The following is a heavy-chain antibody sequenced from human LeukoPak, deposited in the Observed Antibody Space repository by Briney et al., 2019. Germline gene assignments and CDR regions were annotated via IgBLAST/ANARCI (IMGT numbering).Heavy chain of an antibody. V-gene: IGHV3-11*04. J-gene: IGHJ4*02. D-gene: IGHD6-13*01. CDR3: ARWYSAGWSDYFDY. Sequence: GGSLRLSCAASGFTFSDYYMSWIRQAPGKGLEWVSYISSSGSTIYYADSVKGRFTISRDNAKNSLYLQMNSLRAEDTAVYYCARWYSAGWSDYFDYWGQGTLVTVSS. CDR2: ISSSGSTI. CDR1: GFTFSDYY.